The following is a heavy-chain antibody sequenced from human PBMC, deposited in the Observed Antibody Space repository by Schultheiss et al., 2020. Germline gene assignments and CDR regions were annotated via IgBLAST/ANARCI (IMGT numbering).Heavy chain of an antibody. CDR3: ARDGRSEMATIYYYYYGMDV. CDR1: GFTFSSYE. D-gene: IGHD5-24*01. V-gene: IGHV3-48*03. CDR2: ISSSGSTI. Sequence: GESLKISCAASGFTFSSYEMNWVRQAPGKGLEWVSYISSSGSTIYYADSVKGRFTISRDNAKNSLYLQMNSLRAEDTAVYYCARDGRSEMATIYYYYYGMDVWGQGTTVTVSS. J-gene: IGHJ6*02.